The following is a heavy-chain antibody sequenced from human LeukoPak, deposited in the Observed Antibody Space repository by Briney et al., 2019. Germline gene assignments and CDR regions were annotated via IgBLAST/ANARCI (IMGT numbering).Heavy chain of an antibody. V-gene: IGHV1-69*13. CDR1: GGTFSSYA. D-gene: IGHD3-3*01. Sequence: GASVKVSCKASGGTFSSYAISWVRQAPGQGLEWMGGIIPIFGTANYAQKFQGRVTITADESTSTAYMELSSLRSEDTAVYYCARDHGITIFGVVTARNWFDPWGQGTLVTVSS. J-gene: IGHJ5*02. CDR2: IIPIFGTA. CDR3: ARDHGITIFGVVTARNWFDP.